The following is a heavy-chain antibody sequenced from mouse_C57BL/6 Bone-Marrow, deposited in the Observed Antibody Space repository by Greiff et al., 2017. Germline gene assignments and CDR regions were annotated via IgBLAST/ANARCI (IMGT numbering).Heavy chain of an antibody. CDR3: ARGGYQSWFAY. D-gene: IGHD2-2*01. V-gene: IGHV1-42*01. CDR1: GYSFTGYY. Sequence: EVQRVESGPELVKPGASVKISCKASGYSFTGYYMNWVKQSPEKSLEWIGEINPSTGGTTYNQKFKAKATLTVDKSSSTAYMQLKSLTSEDSAVYYCARGGYQSWFAYWGQGTLVTVSA. CDR2: INPSTGGT. J-gene: IGHJ3*01.